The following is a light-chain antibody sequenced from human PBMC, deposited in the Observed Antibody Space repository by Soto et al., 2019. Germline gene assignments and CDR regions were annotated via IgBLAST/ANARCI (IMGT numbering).Light chain of an antibody. J-gene: IGKJ4*01. CDR1: QSVSSY. CDR2: DAS. CDR3: QQRSNWLT. V-gene: IGKV3-11*01. Sequence: EIVLTQSPATLSLSPGGSATLSCRASQSVSSYLAWYQQKPGQAPRLLIYDASNRATGIPARFSGSGSGTDFTLTISSLEPEDFAVYYCQQRSNWLTFGGGTKVDIK.